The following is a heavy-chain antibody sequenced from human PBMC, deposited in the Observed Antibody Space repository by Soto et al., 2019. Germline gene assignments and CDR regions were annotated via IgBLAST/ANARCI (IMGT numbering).Heavy chain of an antibody. Sequence: PSETLSLTCIVSGDSVNSGAHYWSWIRQSPGTGLEWIGYISSSGTTTYSPSLRSRIIISSGTSRNLFSLRLTPVTAADTAIYYCARVKKRYGTYSSRFDPCGRGTLVTVS. V-gene: IGHV4-61*08. CDR2: ISSSGTT. J-gene: IGHJ5*02. D-gene: IGHD6-13*01. CDR1: GDSVNSGAHY. CDR3: ARVKKRYGTYSSRFDP.